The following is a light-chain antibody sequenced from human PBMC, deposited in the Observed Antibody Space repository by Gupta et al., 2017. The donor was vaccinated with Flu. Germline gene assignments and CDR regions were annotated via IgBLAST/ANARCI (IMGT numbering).Light chain of an antibody. J-gene: IGKJ3*01. CDR3: QQYNSYS. CDR2: QAS. CDR1: QSISNW. V-gene: IGKV1-5*03. Sequence: VGDRVTITCRANQSISNWLAWYQQKPGKAPKLMTYQASTLESGVPSRFSGSGSGTEFTLTITSLQPDDFATYYCQQYNSYSFGPGTKVDIK.